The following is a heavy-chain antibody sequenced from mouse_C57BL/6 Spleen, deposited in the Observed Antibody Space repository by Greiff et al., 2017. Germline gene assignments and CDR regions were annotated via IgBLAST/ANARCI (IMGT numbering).Heavy chain of an antibody. D-gene: IGHD1-1*02. CDR3: ARGGWGWAY. Sequence: VQLQQPGAELVKPGASVKLSCKASGYTFTSYWMHWVKQRPGQGLEWIGMIHPNSGSTNYNEKFKGKATLTVDKSSSTAYMQLSSLTSEDSAVYYCARGGWGWAYWGQGTLVTVSS. CDR2: IHPNSGST. CDR1: GYTFTSYW. V-gene: IGHV1-64*01. J-gene: IGHJ3*01.